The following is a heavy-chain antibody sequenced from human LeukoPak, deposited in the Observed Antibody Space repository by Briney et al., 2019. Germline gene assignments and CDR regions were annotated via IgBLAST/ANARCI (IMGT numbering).Heavy chain of an antibody. J-gene: IGHJ5*02. CDR3: AKVPLTTVTTSGSWFDP. V-gene: IGHV3-7*01. Sequence: PGGSLRLSCAASGFTFSSYWMSWVRQAPGKGLEWVANIKNDGSENYYVDSVKGRFTISRDNSKNTLYLQMNSLRAEDTAVYYCAKVPLTTVTTSGSWFDPWGQGTLVTVSS. D-gene: IGHD4-17*01. CDR1: GFTFSSYW. CDR2: IKNDGSEN.